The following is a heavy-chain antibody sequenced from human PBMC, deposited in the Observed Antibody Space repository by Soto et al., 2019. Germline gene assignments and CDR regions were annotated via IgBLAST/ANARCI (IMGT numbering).Heavy chain of an antibody. V-gene: IGHV1-69*13. CDR3: ARENYDSSGYYPYYFDY. CDR1: GGTFSSYA. CDR2: IIPIFGTA. D-gene: IGHD3-22*01. Sequence: SVKVSWKAAGGTFSSYAISWVRQAPGQGLEWMGGIIPIFGTANYAQKFQGRVTITADESTSTAYMELSSLRSEDTAVYYCARENYDSSGYYPYYFDYWGQGTLVTVSS. J-gene: IGHJ4*02.